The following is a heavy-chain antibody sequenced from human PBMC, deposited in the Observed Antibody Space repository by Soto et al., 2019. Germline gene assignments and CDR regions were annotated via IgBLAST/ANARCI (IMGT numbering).Heavy chain of an antibody. CDR3: ARQGFGPLPGLVDV. CDR1: GGSISSYY. V-gene: IGHV4-59*08. J-gene: IGHJ6*02. Sequence: QVQLQESGPGLVKPSETLSLSCTVSGGSISSYYWSWFRQSPGKRMEWIGYVHHSWGSSYNPSLQSRVAISLDTSKSQFSLKVTSVTATDPSVYSCARQGFGPLPGLVDVWGQGTTVTVSS. D-gene: IGHD3-10*01. CDR2: VHHSWGS.